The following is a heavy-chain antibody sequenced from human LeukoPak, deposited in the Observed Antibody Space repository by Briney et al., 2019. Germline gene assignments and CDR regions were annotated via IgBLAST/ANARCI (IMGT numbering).Heavy chain of an antibody. CDR1: GGSISSSNW. CDR3: ALSGSLGSYYYYGMDV. Sequence: PSGTLSLTCAVSGGSISSSNWWSWVRQPPGKGLEWIGEIYHSGSTNYSPSLKSRVTISVDKSKNQFSLKLSSVTAADTAVYYCALSGSLGSYYYYGMDVWGQGTTVTVSS. D-gene: IGHD3-3*01. J-gene: IGHJ6*02. V-gene: IGHV4-4*02. CDR2: IYHSGST.